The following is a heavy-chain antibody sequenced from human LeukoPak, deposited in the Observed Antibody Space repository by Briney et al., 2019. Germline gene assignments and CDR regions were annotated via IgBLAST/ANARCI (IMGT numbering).Heavy chain of an antibody. V-gene: IGHV1-46*01. D-gene: IGHD3-10*01. CDR1: GYTFTSYY. CDR3: ARDRFTMVRGATPLYY. Sequence: ASVKVSCKASGYTFTSYYMHWVRQAPGQGLEWMGIINPSGGSTSYAQKFQGRATMTRDTSTSTVYMELSSLRSEDTAVYYCARDRFTMVRGATPLYYWGQGTLATVSS. CDR2: INPSGGST. J-gene: IGHJ4*02.